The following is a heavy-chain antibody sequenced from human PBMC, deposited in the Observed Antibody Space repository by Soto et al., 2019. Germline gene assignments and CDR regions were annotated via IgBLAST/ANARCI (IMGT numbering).Heavy chain of an antibody. Sequence: QVQLVESGGGVVQPGRSLRLSCAASGFTFSSYGMHWVRQAPGQGLEWVAVMWYDGSNEYYADSVKGRFTISRDNSKSTLFLQVNSLRAEDTAVYYCARDGVTGTTSYFDYWGQGTLVTVSS. J-gene: IGHJ4*02. CDR1: GFTFSSYG. CDR3: ARDGVTGTTSYFDY. D-gene: IGHD1-7*01. V-gene: IGHV3-33*01. CDR2: MWYDGSNE.